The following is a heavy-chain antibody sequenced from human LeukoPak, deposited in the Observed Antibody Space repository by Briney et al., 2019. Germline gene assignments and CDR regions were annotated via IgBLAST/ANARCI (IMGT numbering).Heavy chain of an antibody. J-gene: IGHJ4*02. V-gene: IGHV3-48*03. CDR3: ARDYDSSGYYDPH. CDR2: ISSSGSTI. Sequence: GGSLRLSCAAPGFTFSTYEMNWVRQAPGKGLEWVSYISSSGSTIYYADSVKGRFTISRDNAKNSLYLQMNSLRAEDTAVYYCARDYDSSGYYDPHWGQGTLVTVSS. D-gene: IGHD3-22*01. CDR1: GFTFSTYE.